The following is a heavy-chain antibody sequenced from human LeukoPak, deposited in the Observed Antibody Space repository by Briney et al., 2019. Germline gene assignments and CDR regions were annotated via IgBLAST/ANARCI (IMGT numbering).Heavy chain of an antibody. D-gene: IGHD3-10*01. Sequence: SVKVSCKASGGTFSSHAISWVRQAPGQGFEWMGGIIPIFGVANYAQKFQGRVTITADESTSTVDMEMNSLRSEDTAVYYCAREPTMGREGRPDYWGQGTLVTVSS. CDR3: AREPTMGREGRPDY. CDR1: GGTFSSHA. CDR2: IIPIFGVA. V-gene: IGHV1-69*13. J-gene: IGHJ4*02.